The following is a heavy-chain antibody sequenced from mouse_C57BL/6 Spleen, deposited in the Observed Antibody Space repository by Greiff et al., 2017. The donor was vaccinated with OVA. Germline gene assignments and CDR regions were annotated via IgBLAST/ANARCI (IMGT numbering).Heavy chain of an antibody. CDR1: GYAFTNYL. V-gene: IGHV1-54*01. Sequence: QVQLKESGAELVRPGTSVKVSCKASGYAFTNYLIEWVKQRPGQGLEWIGVINPGSGGTNYNEKFKGKATLTADKSSSTAYMQLSSLTSEDSAVYFCARSEIVRNWYFDVWGTGTTVTVSS. CDR3: ARSEIVRNWYFDV. D-gene: IGHD2-5*01. CDR2: INPGSGGT. J-gene: IGHJ1*03.